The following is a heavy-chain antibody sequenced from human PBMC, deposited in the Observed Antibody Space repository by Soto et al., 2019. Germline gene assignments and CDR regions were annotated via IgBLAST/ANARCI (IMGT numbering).Heavy chain of an antibody. CDR2: IFSNRST. Sequence: SETLSLTCTVSGGSINTFYWSWVRQPAGKGLEWIGRIFSNRSTSFNPSLESRVAMSVDTSKNHFSLNLSSVTAADMAVYYCAREGSYSAYNFAHGIQLWSFDFWGQGALVTVSS. V-gene: IGHV4-4*07. D-gene: IGHD5-12*01. CDR1: GGSINTFY. CDR3: AREGSYSAYNFAHGIQLWSFDF. J-gene: IGHJ4*02.